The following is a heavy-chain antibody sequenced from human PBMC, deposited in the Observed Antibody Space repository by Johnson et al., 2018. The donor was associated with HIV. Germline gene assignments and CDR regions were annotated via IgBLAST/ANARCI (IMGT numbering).Heavy chain of an antibody. D-gene: IGHD3-10*01. CDR2: ISYDGSNT. CDR3: ASALVRELDAFDI. CDR1: GFTFSRYD. V-gene: IGHV3-30*04. J-gene: IGHJ3*02. Sequence: QEQLVESGGGVVQPGRSLRLSCAASGFTFSRYDMHWVRQAPGKGLEWVAVISYDGSNTYYADSVKGRFTISRDNSKNTLYLQMNCLRAEGTALYYCASALVRELDAFDIWGQGTMVTVSS.